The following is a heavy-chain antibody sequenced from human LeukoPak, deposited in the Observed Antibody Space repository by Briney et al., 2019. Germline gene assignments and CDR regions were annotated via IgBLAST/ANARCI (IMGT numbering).Heavy chain of an antibody. J-gene: IGHJ4*02. CDR1: GFTFSSYE. CDR2: ISNTGSTI. Sequence: GGSLRLSCAASGFTFSSYELHWVRQTPGKGLEWVSYISNTGSTIYYADSVKGRFPISRDNAKNSLYLQMNSLRAEDTAVYYCARDSYSTGWYVRTWDCWGQGTLVTVSS. V-gene: IGHV3-48*03. CDR3: ARDSYSTGWYVRTWDC. D-gene: IGHD6-19*01.